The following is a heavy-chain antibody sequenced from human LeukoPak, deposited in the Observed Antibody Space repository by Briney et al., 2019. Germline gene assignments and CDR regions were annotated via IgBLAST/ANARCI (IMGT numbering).Heavy chain of an antibody. D-gene: IGHD3-9*01. V-gene: IGHV4-59*08. CDR2: IYYSGST. CDR3: ARQQRYFDWYQLDAFDI. CDR1: GGSISSYY. Sequence: SETLSLTCTVSGGSISSYYWSWIRQPPGKGLEWIGYIYYSGSTNYNPSLKSRVTISVDTSKNQFSLKLSSVTAADTAVYYCARQQRYFDWYQLDAFDIWGQGTMVTVSS. J-gene: IGHJ3*02.